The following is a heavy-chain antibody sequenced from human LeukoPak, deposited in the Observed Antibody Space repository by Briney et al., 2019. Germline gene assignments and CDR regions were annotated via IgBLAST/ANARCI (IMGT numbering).Heavy chain of an antibody. J-gene: IGHJ5*02. Sequence: PGGALRLSCAASGFTFSSAFMSWVRQPPGRGRAWVSLIYSGGATYYADAVKGRFTISRDSSNNTLYLQMNSLRGEDTAVYYCARDIAAAGILNSWGQGTLVTVSS. CDR1: GFTFSSAF. V-gene: IGHV3-66*01. D-gene: IGHD6-13*01. CDR3: ARDIAAAGILNS. CDR2: IYSGGAT.